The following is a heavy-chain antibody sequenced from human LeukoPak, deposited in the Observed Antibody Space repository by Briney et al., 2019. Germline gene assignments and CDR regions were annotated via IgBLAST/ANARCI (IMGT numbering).Heavy chain of an antibody. J-gene: IGHJ4*02. CDR1: GGSFSGYY. CDR3: ARGFRGYCSGGSCYRKVLFDY. CDR2: INHSGST. Sequence: PSETLSLTXAVYGGSFSGYYWSWIRQPPGKGMEWIGEINHSGSTNYNPSLKSRVTISVDTSKNQFSLKLSSVTAADTAVYYCARGFRGYCSGGSCYRKVLFDYWGQGTLVTVSS. D-gene: IGHD2-15*01. V-gene: IGHV4-34*01.